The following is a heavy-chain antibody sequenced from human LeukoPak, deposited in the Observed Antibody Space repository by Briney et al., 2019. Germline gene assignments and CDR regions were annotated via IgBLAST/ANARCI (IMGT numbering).Heavy chain of an antibody. V-gene: IGHV4-34*01. CDR1: GGSFSGYY. CDR2: INHSGST. J-gene: IGHJ4*02. Sequence: SETLSLTCAVYGGSFSGYYWSWIRQPPGKGLEWIGEINHSGSTNYNPSLKSRVTISVDTSKNQFSLKLSSVTAADTAVYYCARDNDSRDPPHFDYWGQGTLVTVSA. D-gene: IGHD3-16*01. CDR3: ARDNDSRDPPHFDY.